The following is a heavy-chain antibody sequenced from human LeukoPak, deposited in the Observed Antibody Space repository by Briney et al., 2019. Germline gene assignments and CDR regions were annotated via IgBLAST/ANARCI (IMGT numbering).Heavy chain of an antibody. Sequence: SGPTLVNPTQTLTLTCTFSGFSLSISGVGVGWIRQPPGNGLEWIGYIYYNGATEYNPSLRGRVSMSLATSKNQFSLRLTSVTASDTAVYYCARRGSGSPFDYWGQGMLVTVSS. D-gene: IGHD1-26*01. CDR1: GFSLSISGVG. V-gene: IGHV4-61*05. CDR2: IYYNGAT. J-gene: IGHJ4*02. CDR3: ARRGSGSPFDY.